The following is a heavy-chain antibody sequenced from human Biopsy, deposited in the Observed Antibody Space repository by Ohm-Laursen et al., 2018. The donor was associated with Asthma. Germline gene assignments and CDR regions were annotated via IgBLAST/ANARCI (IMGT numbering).Heavy chain of an antibody. CDR3: ARKAGSCISRTCYSLDF. V-gene: IGHV1-69*13. D-gene: IGHD2-2*01. J-gene: IGHJ4*02. CDR1: GGTFNTYV. Sequence: ASVKVSCTSLGGTFNTYVIGSVRQAPGHGLGWMGGINSVFGTTTYPQKVQDRVTITADDSTSTVYMELSSLRSEDTAVYYCARKAGSCISRTCYSLDFWGQGTLVTVSS. CDR2: INSVFGTT.